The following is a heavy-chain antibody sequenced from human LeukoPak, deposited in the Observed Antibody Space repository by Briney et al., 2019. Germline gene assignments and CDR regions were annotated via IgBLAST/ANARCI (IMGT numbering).Heavy chain of an antibody. CDR1: GFTFDDYA. CDR3: ARWDGYSRRLFDY. Sequence: GGSLRLSCAASGFTFDDYAMHWVRQAPGKGLEWVSGISWNSGSIGYADSVKGRFTISRDNAKNSLYLQMNSLRAEDTALYYCARWDGYSRRLFDYWGQGTLVTVSS. V-gene: IGHV3-9*01. J-gene: IGHJ4*02. CDR2: ISWNSGSI. D-gene: IGHD6-13*01.